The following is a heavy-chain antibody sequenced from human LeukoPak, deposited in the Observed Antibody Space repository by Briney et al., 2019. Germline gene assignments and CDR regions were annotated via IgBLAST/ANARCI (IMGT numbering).Heavy chain of an antibody. J-gene: IGHJ4*02. Sequence: GGSLRLSCAASGFTFSSYGMHWVRQAPGKGLEWVAFIRYDGSNKYYADSVKGRFTISRDNSKNTLYLQMNSLRAEDTAVYYCARPAYDFWSGYYGNYFDYWGQGTLVTVSS. V-gene: IGHV3-30*02. CDR2: IRYDGSNK. D-gene: IGHD3-3*01. CDR3: ARPAYDFWSGYYGNYFDY. CDR1: GFTFSSYG.